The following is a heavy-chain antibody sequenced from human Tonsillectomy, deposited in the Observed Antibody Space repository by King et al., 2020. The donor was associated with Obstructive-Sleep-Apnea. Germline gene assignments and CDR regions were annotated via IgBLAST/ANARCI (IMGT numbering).Heavy chain of an antibody. J-gene: IGHJ3*02. CDR3: ARVEGYYDSSGYYNDAFDI. V-gene: IGHV4-38-2*02. Sequence: LQLQESGPGLVKPSETLSLTCTVSGYSISSGYYWGWIRQPPGKGLEWIGSIYHSGSTYYNPSLKSRVTISVDTSKNQFSLKLSSVTAADTAVYYCARVEGYYDSSGYYNDAFDIWGQGTMVTVSS. CDR1: GYSISSGYY. CDR2: IYHSGST. D-gene: IGHD3-22*01.